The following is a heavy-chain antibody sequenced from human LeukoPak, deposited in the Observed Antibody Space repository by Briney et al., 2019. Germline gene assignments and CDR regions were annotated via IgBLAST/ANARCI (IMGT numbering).Heavy chain of an antibody. J-gene: IGHJ5*02. CDR3: ARGRGRYGSSTSCRDPNWCDP. CDR2: IYYSGST. CDR1: GGSISSGDYY. V-gene: IGHV4-30-4*08. D-gene: IGHD2-2*01. Sequence: SETLSLTCTVSGGSISSGDYYWGWIRQPPGKGLEWIGYIYYSGSTYYNPSLKSRVTISVDTSKNQFSLKLSSVTAADTAVYYCARGRGRYGSSTSCRDPNWCDPWGRGTLVTVSS.